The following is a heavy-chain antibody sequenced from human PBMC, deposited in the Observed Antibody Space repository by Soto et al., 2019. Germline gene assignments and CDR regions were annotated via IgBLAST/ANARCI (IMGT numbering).Heavy chain of an antibody. CDR2: ISSNGGST. Sequence: GGSLRLSCSASGFTFSSYAMHWVRQAPGKGLEYVSAISSNGGSTYYADSVKGRFTISRDNSKNTLYLQMSSLRAEDTAVYYCERYSSSVRLDYWGQGTLVTVSS. J-gene: IGHJ4*02. CDR3: ERYSSSVRLDY. CDR1: GFTFSSYA. D-gene: IGHD6-13*01. V-gene: IGHV3-64D*08.